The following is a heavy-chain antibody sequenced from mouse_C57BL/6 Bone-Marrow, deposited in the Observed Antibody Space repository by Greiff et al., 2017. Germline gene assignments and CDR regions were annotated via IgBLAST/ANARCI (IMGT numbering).Heavy chain of an antibody. CDR3: ASGWYYFDY. V-gene: IGHV14-3*01. CDR1: GFNINNTY. J-gene: IGHJ2*01. Sequence: VQLQQSVAELVRPGASVKLSCTASGFNINNTYMHWVKQRPEQNLVWIGRIDPANGNTKYAPKFQGKANITADTSSNSAYLQLSSLTSEDTAIYYCASGWYYFDYWGQGTTLTVSS. CDR2: IDPANGNT. D-gene: IGHD1-1*02.